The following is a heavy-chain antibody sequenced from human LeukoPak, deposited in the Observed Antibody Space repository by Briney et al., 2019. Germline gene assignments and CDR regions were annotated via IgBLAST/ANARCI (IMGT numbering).Heavy chain of an antibody. V-gene: IGHV4-59*08. D-gene: IGHD5-18*01. CDR3: ARGNAARRSAMAMYHFDY. Sequence: SETLSLTCAVSGGSITSDYWSWIRQPPGKGLEWIGYIHYSGNTKYNPSLESRVTMSVDTSKNQFSLKVSSVTAADTAVYYCARGNAARRSAMAMYHFDYWGQGILVTVSS. J-gene: IGHJ4*02. CDR2: IHYSGNT. CDR1: GGSITSDY.